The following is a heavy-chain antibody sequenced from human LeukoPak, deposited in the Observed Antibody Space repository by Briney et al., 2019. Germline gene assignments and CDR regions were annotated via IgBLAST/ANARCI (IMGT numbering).Heavy chain of an antibody. CDR2: ISTSSNII. CDR1: GFTFSDYY. J-gene: IGHJ6*04. D-gene: IGHD3-10*01. V-gene: IGHV3-11*04. Sequence: PGGSLRLSCAASGFTFSDYYMSWLRQAPGKGLEWISYISTSSNIIYYADSVKGRFTISRDNAKNSLYLEMNSLRAEDTALYYCARDCCSSGGTPWDVWGKGTTVIVSS. CDR3: ARDCCSSGGTPWDV.